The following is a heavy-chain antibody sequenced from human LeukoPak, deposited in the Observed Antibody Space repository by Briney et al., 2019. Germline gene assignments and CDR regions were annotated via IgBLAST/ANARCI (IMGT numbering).Heavy chain of an antibody. CDR2: IIPIFGTA. CDR3: ARAGGPMVRGVIYFDY. V-gene: IGHV1-69*01. CDR1: GGTFSSYA. Sequence: GASVKVSCKASGGTFSSYAISWVRQAPGQGLEWMGGIIPIFGTANYAQKFQSRVTITADESTSTAYMELSSLRSEDTAVYYCARAGGPMVRGVIYFDYWGQGTLVTVSS. J-gene: IGHJ4*02. D-gene: IGHD3-10*01.